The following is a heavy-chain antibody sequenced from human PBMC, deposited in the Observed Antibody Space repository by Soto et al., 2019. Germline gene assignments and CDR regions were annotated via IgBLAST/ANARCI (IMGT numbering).Heavy chain of an antibody. D-gene: IGHD1-1*01. J-gene: IGHJ3*02. Sequence: EVQLVESGGGLVKPGGSLRLSCAASGFTFSSYSVNWVRQAPGKGLEWVSSISGSGNSIYSADSVKGRFTFSRDNAKNSLYLQMNSLRAEDTAVYYCARDVTLVRDHDAFDIWGQGTMVTVSS. V-gene: IGHV3-21*01. CDR2: ISGSGNSI. CDR3: ARDVTLVRDHDAFDI. CDR1: GFTFSSYS.